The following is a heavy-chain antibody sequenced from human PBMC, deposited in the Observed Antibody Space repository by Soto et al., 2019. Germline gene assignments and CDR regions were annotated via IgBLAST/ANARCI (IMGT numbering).Heavy chain of an antibody. CDR2: ISGNGGST. D-gene: IGHD6-6*01. V-gene: IGHV3-23*01. J-gene: IGHJ4*02. CDR1: GFTFSSYA. CDR3: AKGSEFSNSYTLDFDF. Sequence: GGSLRLSCAASGFTFSSYAMSWVRQAPGRGLEWVSIISGNGGSTYYAASVKGRFTISRDNTKNTLYLQMDILTAEDTAVYYCAKGSEFSNSYTLDFDFWGQGALVTVSS.